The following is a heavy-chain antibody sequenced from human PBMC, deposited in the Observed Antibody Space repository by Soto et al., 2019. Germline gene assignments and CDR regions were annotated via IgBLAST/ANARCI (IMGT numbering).Heavy chain of an antibody. CDR3: ARSYYDILTGYYRYYFDY. V-gene: IGHV3-21*01. D-gene: IGHD3-9*01. Sequence: GGSLRLSCAASGFTFSSSSMNWVRQAPGKGLEWVSSISSSSTYIYYADSVKGRFTISRDNAKNSLYLQMNSLRAEDTAVYYCARSYYDILTGYYRYYFDYWGQGTLVTVSS. CDR2: ISSSSTYI. CDR1: GFTFSSSS. J-gene: IGHJ4*02.